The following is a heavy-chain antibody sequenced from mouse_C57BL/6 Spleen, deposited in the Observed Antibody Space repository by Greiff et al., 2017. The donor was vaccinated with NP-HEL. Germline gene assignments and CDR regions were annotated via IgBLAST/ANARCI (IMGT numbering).Heavy chain of an antibody. CDR2: IDPETGGT. D-gene: IGHD2-2*01. V-gene: IGHV1-15*01. CDR1: GYTFTDYE. J-gene: IGHJ1*03. CDR3: TRTDYGYDGWYFDV. Sequence: VQLQQSGAELVRPGASVTLSCKASGYTFTDYEMHWVKQTPVHGLEWIGAIDPETGGTAYNQKFKGKAILTADKSSSTAYMELRSLTSEDSAVYYCTRTDYGYDGWYFDVWGTGTTVTVSS.